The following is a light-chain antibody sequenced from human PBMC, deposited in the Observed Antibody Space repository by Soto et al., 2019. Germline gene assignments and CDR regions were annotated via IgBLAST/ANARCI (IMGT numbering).Light chain of an antibody. CDR2: GAS. J-gene: IGKJ4*01. V-gene: IGKV3-15*01. CDR3: QQYHTWPIT. CDR1: QGVSRK. Sequence: EIVLTQSPATLSSFPGDRVTLSCRASQGVSRKLAWYQHKPGQAPRLLISGASTGATGIPARFSGSGSGTEFTLTISSLQSEDCAIYYCQQYHTWPITFGGGTKVDIK.